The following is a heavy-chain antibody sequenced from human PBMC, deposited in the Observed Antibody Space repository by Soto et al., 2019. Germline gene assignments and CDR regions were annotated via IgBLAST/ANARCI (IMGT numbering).Heavy chain of an antibody. V-gene: IGHV4-59*01. J-gene: IGHJ4*02. CDR3: ARSDGRY. CDR2: IYYSGST. Sequence: PSGTLSLTCTVSGGSISSYFWSWIRQPPGKGLEWIGYIYYSGSTNYNPSLKSRVTIPVDTSKNQFSLKLSSVTAADTTVYYCARSDGRYWGQGTLVTVSS. CDR1: GGSISSYF.